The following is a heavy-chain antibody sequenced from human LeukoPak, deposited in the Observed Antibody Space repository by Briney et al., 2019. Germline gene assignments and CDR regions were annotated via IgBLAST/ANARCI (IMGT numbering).Heavy chain of an antibody. CDR1: GFTFNDFG. Sequence: GGSLRLSCAASGFTFNDFGMNWVRRAPGKGLDWVSYISRDSAAKRYADSVKGRFTISRDKAKNSLYLQMNSLRDEDTAVYFCARDLGGSKGGLDVWDQGTTVTVSS. CDR3: ARDLGGSKGGLDV. CDR2: ISRDSAAK. D-gene: IGHD3-16*01. V-gene: IGHV3-48*02. J-gene: IGHJ6*02.